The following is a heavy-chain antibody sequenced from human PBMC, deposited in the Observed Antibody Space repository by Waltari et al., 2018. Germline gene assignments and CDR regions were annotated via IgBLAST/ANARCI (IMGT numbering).Heavy chain of an antibody. CDR3: AREPNYGDYRNWFDP. Sequence: QLQLQESGPGLVKPSETLSLTCTVSGGSISSSSYYWGWIRQPPGKGLEWIGSIYYSASTYYNPSLKSRVTISVDTSKNQFSLKLSSVTAADTAVYYCAREPNYGDYRNWFDPWGQGTLVTVSS. D-gene: IGHD4-17*01. J-gene: IGHJ5*02. CDR2: IYYSAST. CDR1: GGSISSSSYY. V-gene: IGHV4-39*07.